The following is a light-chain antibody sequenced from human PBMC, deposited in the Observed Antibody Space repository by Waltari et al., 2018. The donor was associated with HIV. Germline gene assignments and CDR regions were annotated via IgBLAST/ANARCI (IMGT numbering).Light chain of an antibody. CDR2: WAS. CDR3: QQYYNTPIT. CDR1: QSVLYSSNNKNY. Sequence: DIVMTQSPDSLAVSLGERANINCKSSQSVLYSSNNKNYLAWYQQKPGQPPKLLIYWASTRESGVPDRFSGSGSGTDFTLTISSLQAEDVAVYYCQQYYNTPITFGQGTRLEIK. V-gene: IGKV4-1*01. J-gene: IGKJ5*01.